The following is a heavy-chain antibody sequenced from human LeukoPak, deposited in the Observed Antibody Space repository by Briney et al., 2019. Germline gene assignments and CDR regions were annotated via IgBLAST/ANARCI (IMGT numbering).Heavy chain of an antibody. J-gene: IGHJ3*02. CDR3: ARDGEFRGLYNAFDI. CDR2: IYSGGST. D-gene: IGHD3-3*01. V-gene: IGHV3-53*01. CDR1: GFTVSSNY. Sequence: GGSLRLSCAASGFTVSSNYMSWVRQAPGKGLEWVSVIYSGGSTYYADSVKGRFTISRDNSKNTLYLQMNSLRAEDTAVYYCARDGEFRGLYNAFDIWGQGTMVTVSS.